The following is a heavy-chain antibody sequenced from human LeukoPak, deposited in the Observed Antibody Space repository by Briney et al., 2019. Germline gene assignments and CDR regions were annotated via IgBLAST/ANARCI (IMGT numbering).Heavy chain of an antibody. Sequence: SETLSLTCAVYGGSFSGYYWSWIRQPPGKGLEWIGEINHSGSTNYNPSLKSRVTISVDTSKNQFSLKLSSVTAADTAVYYCARGFPKGYCSSTSCPPYFDYWGQGTLVTVSS. CDR1: GGSFSGYY. V-gene: IGHV4-34*01. CDR3: ARGFPKGYCSSTSCPPYFDY. CDR2: INHSGST. D-gene: IGHD2-2*01. J-gene: IGHJ4*02.